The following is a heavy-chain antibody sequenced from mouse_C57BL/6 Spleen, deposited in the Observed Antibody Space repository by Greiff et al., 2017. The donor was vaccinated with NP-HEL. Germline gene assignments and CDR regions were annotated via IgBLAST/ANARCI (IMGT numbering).Heavy chain of an antibody. D-gene: IGHD1-1*02. V-gene: IGHV1-59*01. Sequence: VQLQQSGAELVRPGTSVQLSCKASGYTFTSYWLHWVKQRPGPGLEWIGVLDPSDSYTNYNPKFKGKATLTVDTSSSTAYMQLSSLTSEDSAVYYCARRWGYAMDYWGQGTSVTVSS. CDR3: ARRWGYAMDY. J-gene: IGHJ4*01. CDR2: LDPSDSYT. CDR1: GYTFTSYW.